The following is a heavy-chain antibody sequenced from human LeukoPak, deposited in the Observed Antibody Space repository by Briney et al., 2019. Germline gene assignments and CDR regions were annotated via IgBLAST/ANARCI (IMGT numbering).Heavy chain of an antibody. CDR3: TTGTYCGGDCYLDY. D-gene: IGHD2-21*02. Sequence: GGSLRLSCAAPGFTFSNAWMSWVRQAPGKGLEWVGRIKSKTDGGTTDYAAPVKGRFTISRDDSKNTLYLQMNSLKTEDTAVYYCTTGTYCGGDCYLDYWGQGTLVTVSS. CDR2: IKSKTDGGTT. J-gene: IGHJ4*02. V-gene: IGHV3-15*01. CDR1: GFTFSNAW.